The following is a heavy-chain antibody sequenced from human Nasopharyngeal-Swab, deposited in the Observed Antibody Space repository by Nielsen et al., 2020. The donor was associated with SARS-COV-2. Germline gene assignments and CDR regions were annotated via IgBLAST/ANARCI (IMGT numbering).Heavy chain of an antibody. CDR1: GYTFTSYA. Sequence: ASVKVSCKASGYTFTSYAINWVRQAPGQGLEWMGWINTNTGNPTYAQGFTGQFVFSLDTSVSTAYLQISSLKAEDTAVYYCARDGYFDWLALSWFDPWGQGTLVTVS. CDR2: INTNTGNP. CDR3: ARDGYFDWLALSWFDP. J-gene: IGHJ5*02. D-gene: IGHD3-9*01. V-gene: IGHV7-4-1*02.